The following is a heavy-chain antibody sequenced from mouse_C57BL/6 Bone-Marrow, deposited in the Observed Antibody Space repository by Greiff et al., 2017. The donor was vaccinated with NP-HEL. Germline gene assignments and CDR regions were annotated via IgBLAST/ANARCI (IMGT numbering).Heavy chain of an antibody. CDR3: ARLLLRSWFAY. Sequence: QVQLQQPGAELVKPGASVKLSCKASGYTFTSYWMHWVKQRPGQGLEWIGMIHPNSGSTNYNEKFKSKATLTVDKSSSTAYMQLSSLTSEEAAVYYCARLLLRSWFAYWGQGTLVTVSA. D-gene: IGHD1-1*01. V-gene: IGHV1-64*01. J-gene: IGHJ3*01. CDR2: IHPNSGST. CDR1: GYTFTSYW.